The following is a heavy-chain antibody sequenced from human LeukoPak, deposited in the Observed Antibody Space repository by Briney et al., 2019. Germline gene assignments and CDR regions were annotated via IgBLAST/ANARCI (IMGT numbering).Heavy chain of an antibody. V-gene: IGHV3-30*18. D-gene: IGHD2-15*01. Sequence: PGGSLRLSCAASGFSFRTYGMHWVRQAPGKGLEWVALIFYDGSHKYYADSVKGRFTISRDNSKNSLYLQMNTLRVEDTAVYYCAKDVLSCYYRTMEHWGQGTLVSVSS. CDR3: AKDVLSCYYRTMEH. CDR1: GFSFRTYG. CDR2: IFYDGSHK. J-gene: IGHJ4*02.